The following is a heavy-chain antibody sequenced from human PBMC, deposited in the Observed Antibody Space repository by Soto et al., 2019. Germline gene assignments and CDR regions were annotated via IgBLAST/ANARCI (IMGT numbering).Heavy chain of an antibody. V-gene: IGHV5-51*01. J-gene: IGHJ3*02. CDR2: IYPGDSDT. Sequence: GPALRISCKGSGYSFSSYWIGWVRQMPGKGLEWMGIIYPGDSDTRYSPSFQGQVTISADKSISTAYLQWSSLKASDTAMYYCARLERLGPDAFDIWGQGTMVTVSS. D-gene: IGHD1-1*01. CDR3: ARLERLGPDAFDI. CDR1: GYSFSSYW.